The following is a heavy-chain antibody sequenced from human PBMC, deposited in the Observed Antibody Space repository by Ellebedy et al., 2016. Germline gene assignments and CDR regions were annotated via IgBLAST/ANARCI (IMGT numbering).Heavy chain of an antibody. D-gene: IGHD2-8*01. J-gene: IGHJ5*02. CDR1: GFIFSSYA. CDR2: IFSDGNT. Sequence: GESLKISCAASGFIFSSYAMNWVRQAPGKGLEWVSAIFSDGNTYYADSVKGRFTISRDTSKNTLYLQMNSLRAEDTAVYYCARGVGSGGFDPWGQGTLVTVSS. CDR3: ARGVGSGGFDP. V-gene: IGHV3-23*05.